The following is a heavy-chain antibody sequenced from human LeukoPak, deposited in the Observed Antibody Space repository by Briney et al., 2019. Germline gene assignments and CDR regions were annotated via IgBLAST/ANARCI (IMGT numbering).Heavy chain of an antibody. V-gene: IGHV4-34*01. D-gene: IGHD2-2*01. J-gene: IGHJ4*02. Sequence: PSETLSLTCAVYGGSFGGYYWSWIRQPPGKGLEWIGEINHSGSTNYNPSLKSRVTISVDTSKNQFSLKLSSVTAADTAVYYCARGRLVVPAAMLGYFDYWGQGTLVTVSS. CDR2: INHSGST. CDR1: GGSFGGYY. CDR3: ARGRLVVPAAMLGYFDY.